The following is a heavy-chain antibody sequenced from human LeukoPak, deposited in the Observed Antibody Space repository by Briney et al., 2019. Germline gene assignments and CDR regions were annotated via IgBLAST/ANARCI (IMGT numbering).Heavy chain of an antibody. CDR3: ARDIDRYYGDY. J-gene: IGHJ4*02. V-gene: IGHV3-7*01. Sequence: GGSLRLSCAASGFSFSAYWMSWVRQAPGKGLEWVANIKQDGSEKYYVDSVKGRFTISRDNAKNSLHLQMNNLRAEDTAVYYCARDIDRYYGDYWGQGTLVTVSS. D-gene: IGHD3-10*01. CDR1: GFSFSAYW. CDR2: IKQDGSEK.